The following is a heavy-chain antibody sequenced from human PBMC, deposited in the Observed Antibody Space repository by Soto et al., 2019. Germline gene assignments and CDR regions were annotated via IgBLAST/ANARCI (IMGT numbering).Heavy chain of an antibody. J-gene: IGHJ4*02. CDR1: GFTFTTAW. V-gene: IGHV3-15*07. Sequence: PGGSLRLSCAASGFTFTTAWINWVRQAPGKGLEWVGRIKSKTDGGTPDFAAPVRGRFTISRDDSKNTVYLQMNSLKTEDTAVYYCAADLPDWGAYAFDYWGQGNLVTVSS. CDR2: IKSKTDGGTP. D-gene: IGHD3-16*01. CDR3: AADLPDWGAYAFDY.